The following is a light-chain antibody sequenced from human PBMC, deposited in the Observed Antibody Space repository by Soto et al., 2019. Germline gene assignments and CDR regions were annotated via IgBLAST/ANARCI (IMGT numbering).Light chain of an antibody. CDR2: GAS. V-gene: IGKV3-15*01. CDR1: QSVSGN. J-gene: IGKJ1*01. Sequence: EIVMTQYPATLSVSPGERATLSCRASQSVSGNLAWYQQKPGQAPRLLIYGASTRATGIPARFSGSGSGTEFTLTISSLQSEDFAVYYCQQYNNWPQTFGQGTKVEIK. CDR3: QQYNNWPQT.